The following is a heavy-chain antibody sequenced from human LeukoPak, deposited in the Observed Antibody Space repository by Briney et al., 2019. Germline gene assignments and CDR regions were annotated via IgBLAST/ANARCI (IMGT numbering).Heavy chain of an antibody. D-gene: IGHD2-15*01. CDR2: VKQDGSEK. CDR3: ARGGLSGGTNWFDP. Sequence: GGSLRLSCAASGFTFSSYWMSWVRQAPGKGLEWVANVKQDGSEKYYVDSVKGRFTISRDNAKNSLYLQMNSLRAEDTAVYYCARGGLSGGTNWFDPWGQGTLVTVSS. CDR1: GFTFSSYW. J-gene: IGHJ5*02. V-gene: IGHV3-7*01.